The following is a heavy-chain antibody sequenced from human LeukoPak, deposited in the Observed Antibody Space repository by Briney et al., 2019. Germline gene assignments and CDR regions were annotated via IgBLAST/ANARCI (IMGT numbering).Heavy chain of an antibody. V-gene: IGHV2-5*02. D-gene: IGHD1-7*01. Sequence: ESGPTLVNPTQTLTLTCTFSGFSLSSQVGVGWIRQPPGKALEFLALTYWGADKRLSPSLQSRLTITKDASKNQVALTMTNMDPVDTATYYCAHKPGQKNYFDPWGQGTLVTVSS. CDR1: GFSLSSQVG. CDR3: AHKPGQKNYFDP. J-gene: IGHJ5*02. CDR2: TYWGADK.